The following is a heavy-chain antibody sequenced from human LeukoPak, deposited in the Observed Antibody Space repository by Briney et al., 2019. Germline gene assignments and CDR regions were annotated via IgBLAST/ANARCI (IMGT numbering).Heavy chain of an antibody. CDR1: GDSVSSSSAT. V-gene: IGHV6-1*01. J-gene: IGHJ4*02. Sequence: SQTLSLTCAISGDSVSSSSATWNWIRQSPSRGLEWLGRTFYRSKWYNDYAVSVESRISINPDTYKNQFSLQLNSVTPEDTAIYYCARGAPYHLDYWGQGTLVTVSS. CDR3: ARGAPYHLDY. D-gene: IGHD1-14*01. CDR2: TFYRSKWYN.